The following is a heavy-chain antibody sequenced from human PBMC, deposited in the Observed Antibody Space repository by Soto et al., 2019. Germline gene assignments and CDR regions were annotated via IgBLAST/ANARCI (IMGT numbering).Heavy chain of an antibody. V-gene: IGHV3-23*01. D-gene: IGHD2-15*01. Sequence: EVQLLESGGGLVQPGGSLRLSCIGSGFTFSNCAMTWVRQAPGKGLEWVSSIVGSGDTTYYADSVKGRFTISRDNSKNTLSLRMNSLRVEDTAIYWCAKDPGADKEGTYYFDHWGQGTLVTVSS. CDR3: AKDPGADKEGTYYFDH. J-gene: IGHJ4*02. CDR2: IVGSGDTT. CDR1: GFTFSNCA.